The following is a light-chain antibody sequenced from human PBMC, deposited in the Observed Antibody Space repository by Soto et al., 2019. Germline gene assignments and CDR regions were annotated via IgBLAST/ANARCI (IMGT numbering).Light chain of an antibody. V-gene: IGKV3-20*01. CDR1: QSISSN. CDR2: GAS. CDR3: HQYGSSPPT. J-gene: IGKJ1*01. Sequence: THRRPTVSLSSMGEDALACRASQSISSNLAWYQQKPGQAPRLLIYGASTRATGIPDRFSGSESGTDFTLTITRLEPEDFAVYYCHQYGSSPPTFGQGTKVDIK.